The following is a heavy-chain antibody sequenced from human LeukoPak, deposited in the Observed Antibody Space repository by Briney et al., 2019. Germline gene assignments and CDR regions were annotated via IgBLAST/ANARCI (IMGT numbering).Heavy chain of an antibody. CDR3: AGGSGGVEW. J-gene: IGHJ4*02. CDR1: GFTFSSYG. D-gene: IGHD3-10*01. Sequence: QPGRSLRLSCAASGFTFSSYGMHWVRQAPGKGLEWVAVISYDGSNKYYADSVKGRFTISRDNSKNTLYLQMNSLRAEDTAVYYCAGGSGGVEWWGQGTLVTVSS. CDR2: ISYDGSNK. V-gene: IGHV3-30*03.